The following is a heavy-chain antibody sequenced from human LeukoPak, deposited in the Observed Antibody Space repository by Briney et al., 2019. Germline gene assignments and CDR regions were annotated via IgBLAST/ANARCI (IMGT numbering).Heavy chain of an antibody. CDR3: ARDGYGDPHMDV. Sequence: GGSLRLSCAASGFTFSSYEMNWVRQAPGKGLEWVSYISSSSTIYYADSVKGRFTISRDNAKNSLYLQMNSLRAEDTAVYYCARDGYGDPHMDVWGKGTTVTVSS. D-gene: IGHD4-17*01. CDR1: GFTFSSYE. J-gene: IGHJ6*03. V-gene: IGHV3-48*03. CDR2: ISSSSTI.